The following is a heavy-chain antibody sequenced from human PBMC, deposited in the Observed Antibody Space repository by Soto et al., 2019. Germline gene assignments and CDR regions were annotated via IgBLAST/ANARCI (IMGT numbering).Heavy chain of an antibody. Sequence: QVQLVQSGAEVKKPXSSVXVSCXASGGTFSSYAISWXXXXXXXXXXXXXXXXPXFGTANYAQKFQGRVTITADKSTSTAYMELSSLRSEDTXVXYXXXXXXXXSXXXXXXXXXXXXXVWGQGTTVTVSS. CDR3: XXXXXXXSXXXXXXXXXXXXXV. CDR2: XXPXFGTA. CDR1: GGTFSSYA. V-gene: IGHV1-69*06. J-gene: IGHJ6*02.